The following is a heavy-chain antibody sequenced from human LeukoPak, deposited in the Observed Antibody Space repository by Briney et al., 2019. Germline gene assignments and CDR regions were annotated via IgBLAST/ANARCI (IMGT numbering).Heavy chain of an antibody. CDR3: ARVSDDSGWNFDY. V-gene: IGHV1-3*01. Sequence: ASVKVSCKASGYTFTSYAIHWVRQAPGQRLEWMGWINAGTGNRKYSQKFQDRVTITRETSATTAYMELSSLTSEDTAVYYCARVSDDSGWNFDYWGQGTLVAVSS. D-gene: IGHD6-19*01. CDR2: INAGTGNR. CDR1: GYTFTSYA. J-gene: IGHJ4*02.